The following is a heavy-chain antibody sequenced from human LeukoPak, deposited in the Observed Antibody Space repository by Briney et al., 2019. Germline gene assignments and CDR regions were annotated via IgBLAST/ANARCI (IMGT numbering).Heavy chain of an antibody. CDR1: GYTFTSYA. CDR3: ARGTQRYCTNGVCYTGGFRDYFDY. Sequence: ASVKVSCKASGYTFTSYAMNWVRQAPGQGLEWMGWINTNTGNPTYAQGFTGRFVFSLDTSVSTAYLQISSLKAEDTAVYYCARGTQRYCTNGVCYTGGFRDYFDYWGQGTLVTVSS. D-gene: IGHD2-8*01. CDR2: INTNTGNP. J-gene: IGHJ4*02. V-gene: IGHV7-4-1*02.